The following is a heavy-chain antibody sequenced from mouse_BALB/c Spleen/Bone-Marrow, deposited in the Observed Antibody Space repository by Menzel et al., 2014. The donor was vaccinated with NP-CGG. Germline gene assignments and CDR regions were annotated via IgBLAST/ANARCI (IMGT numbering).Heavy chain of an antibody. J-gene: IGHJ4*01. CDR3: ARGVYYDYYAMDY. CDR2: IDPYSGGS. D-gene: IGHD1-1*01. CDR1: GYTFTNYN. V-gene: IGHV1S135*01. Sequence: VQLQQSGPELVKPGASVKVSCMASGYTFTNYNMYWVKQSHGKSLEWIGYIDPYSGGSRYNQNFKGKATLTVDKSSSTAYMHLNSLTSEDSAVYYCARGVYYDYYAMDYWGQGTSVTVSS.